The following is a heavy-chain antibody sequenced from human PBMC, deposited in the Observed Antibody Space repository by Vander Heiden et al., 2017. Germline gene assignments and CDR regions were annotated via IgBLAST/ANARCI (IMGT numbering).Heavy chain of an antibody. CDR2: ISHDGSNK. CDR3: AKVPSTGSAREGSWYFDL. CDR1: GFTFSSYG. Sequence: QVQLVESGGGVVQPGRSLRLSCAASGFTFSSYGMHWVRQAPGKGLEWVAVISHDGSNKYYADSVKGRFTISRDNSKNTLYLQMNSLRAEDTAVYYCAKVPSTGSAREGSWYFDLWGRGTLVTVSS. D-gene: IGHD2-8*02. J-gene: IGHJ2*01. V-gene: IGHV3-30*18.